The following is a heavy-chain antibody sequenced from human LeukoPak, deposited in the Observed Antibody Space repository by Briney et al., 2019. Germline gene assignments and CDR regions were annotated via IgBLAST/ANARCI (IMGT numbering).Heavy chain of an antibody. CDR2: IYHSGST. D-gene: IGHD2-2*01. Sequence: SWVRQPPGKGLEWIGYIYHSGSTYYNPSLKSRVTISVDRSKNQFSLKLSSVTAADTAVYYCARAHYALDYWGQGTLVTVSS. CDR3: ARAHYALDY. V-gene: IGHV4-30-2*01. J-gene: IGHJ4*02.